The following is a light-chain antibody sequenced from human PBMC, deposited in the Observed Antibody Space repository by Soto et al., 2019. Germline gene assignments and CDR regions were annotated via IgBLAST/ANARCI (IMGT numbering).Light chain of an antibody. Sequence: ETVMTQSPATLSVSPGEGATLSCRATESINQNLAWYQQKPAQAPRLLIHGASYRTTGIPDRCSGRGSGTEFPLAISRLQSEDFAFYYCQQYNTWPLTFGGGTKVEIK. J-gene: IGKJ4*01. CDR3: QQYNTWPLT. CDR2: GAS. V-gene: IGKV3-15*01. CDR1: ESINQN.